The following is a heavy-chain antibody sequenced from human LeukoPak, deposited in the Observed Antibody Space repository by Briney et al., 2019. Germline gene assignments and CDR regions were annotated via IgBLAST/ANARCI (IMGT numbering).Heavy chain of an antibody. V-gene: IGHV3-48*02. CDR1: GFTFSSYS. CDR2: ISSSSSTI. CDR3: AREDDDWGPNTLDV. Sequence: GGSLRLSCAASGFTFSSYSMNWVRQAPGKGLEWVSYISSSSSTIYYADSVKGRFTISRDNAKNSPYLQMYSLRDEDTAVYYCAREDDDWGPNTLDVWGQGTVVTVSS. J-gene: IGHJ3*01. D-gene: IGHD7-27*01.